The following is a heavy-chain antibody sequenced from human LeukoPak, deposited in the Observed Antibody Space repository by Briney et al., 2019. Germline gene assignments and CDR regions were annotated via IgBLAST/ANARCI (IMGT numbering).Heavy chain of an antibody. CDR2: ISSSASTI. D-gene: IGHD6-13*01. V-gene: IGHV3-48*01. Sequence: PGGSLRLSCVASGFTFSSYSMNWVRLAPGRGLEWISYISSSASTIFYADSVKGRVTISRDSAKNSLYLQMNSLRAEDTAVYYCAGGEPYSSSWYSNFDYWGQGTLVTVSS. CDR1: GFTFSSYS. J-gene: IGHJ4*02. CDR3: AGGEPYSSSWYSNFDY.